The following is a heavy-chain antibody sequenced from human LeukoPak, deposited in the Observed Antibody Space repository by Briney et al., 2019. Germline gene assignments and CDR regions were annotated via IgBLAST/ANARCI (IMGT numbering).Heavy chain of an antibody. CDR3: ARDRTTVVTPGYYYYGMDV. D-gene: IGHD4-23*01. CDR2: IIPIFGTA. J-gene: IGHJ6*02. V-gene: IGHV1-69*13. Sequence: SVKVSCKASGYTFTSYDINWMRQATGQGLEWMGGIIPIFGTANYAQKFQGRVTITADESTSTAYMELSSLRSEDTAVYYCARDRTTVVTPGYYYYGMDVWGQGTTVTVSS. CDR1: GYTFTSYD.